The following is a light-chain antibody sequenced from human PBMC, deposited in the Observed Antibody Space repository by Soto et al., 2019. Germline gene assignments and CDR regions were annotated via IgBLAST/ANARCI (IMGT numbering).Light chain of an antibody. CDR3: QQYNRYSWT. J-gene: IGKJ1*01. Sequence: DIQMTQSPSTLSASVGDRVTITCRASQSISSLLAWYQQKPGKAPKLLIYKASSLESGVPSRLSSSGSGTEFTLNISSLQPDDFATYYCQQYNRYSWTVGQGTKVDIX. CDR2: KAS. V-gene: IGKV1-5*03. CDR1: QSISSL.